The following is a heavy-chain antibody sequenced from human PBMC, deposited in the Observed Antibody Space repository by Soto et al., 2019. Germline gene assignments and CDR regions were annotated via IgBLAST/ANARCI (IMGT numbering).Heavy chain of an antibody. V-gene: IGHV3-74*01. CDR1: GFTFSSYW. D-gene: IGHD6-6*01. CDR3: VRWDSSSSHYYYGMDV. Sequence: GSLRLSCAASGFTFSSYWMHWVRQAPGKGLVWVSRIHRDGSSTSYADSVKGRFTISRDNAKNTLYLQMNSLRAEDTAVYYCVRWDSSSSHYYYGMDVWGPGTTVTV. J-gene: IGHJ6*02. CDR2: IHRDGSST.